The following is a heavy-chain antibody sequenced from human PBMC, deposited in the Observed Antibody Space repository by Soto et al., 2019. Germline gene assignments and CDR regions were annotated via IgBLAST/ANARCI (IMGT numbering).Heavy chain of an antibody. Sequence: QVQLLQSGAEVMKPGASVKGSCKGSGYSFPGYYIHGSRQPPGQGLEWMGWSVPHSGGTRFAQKFQGRVTMPRDTSISTVYMERRTLRSADTAVYYCAREGMYHYETSDYYPSTYGLDVWGQGPAVTVSS. CDR2: SVPHSGGT. CDR1: GYSFPGYY. V-gene: IGHV1-2*02. J-gene: IGHJ6*02. CDR3: AREGMYHYETSDYYPSTYGLDV. D-gene: IGHD3-22*01.